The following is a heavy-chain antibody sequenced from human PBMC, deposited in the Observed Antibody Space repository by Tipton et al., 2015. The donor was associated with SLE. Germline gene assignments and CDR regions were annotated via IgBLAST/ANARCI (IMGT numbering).Heavy chain of an antibody. Sequence: SLRLSCAASGFTFSIHAMHWVRQAPGKGLEWMAVISYDGSNKYHADSVKGRFTLFRDNSKNTLYLQMNSLRAEDTAVYYCARDRLYYDFWSGYTFDYWGQGTLVTVSS. CDR1: GFTFSIHA. CDR2: ISYDGSNK. D-gene: IGHD3-3*01. CDR3: ARDRLYYDFWSGYTFDY. V-gene: IGHV3-30*04. J-gene: IGHJ4*02.